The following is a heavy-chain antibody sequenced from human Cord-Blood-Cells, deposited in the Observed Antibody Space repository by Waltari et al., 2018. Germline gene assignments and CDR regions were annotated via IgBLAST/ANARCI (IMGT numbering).Heavy chain of an antibody. D-gene: IGHD5-18*01. CDR3: ARAPRGYSYGIDY. CDR2: IKQDGSEK. Sequence: EVQLVESGGGLVQPGGSLRLSCAASGFTFRSYWMSWVRRAPGKGLEWVANIKQDGSEKYYVDSVKGRFTISRDNAKNSLYLQMNSLRAEDTAVYYCARAPRGYSYGIDYWGQGTLVTVSS. V-gene: IGHV3-7*01. CDR1: GFTFRSYW. J-gene: IGHJ4*02.